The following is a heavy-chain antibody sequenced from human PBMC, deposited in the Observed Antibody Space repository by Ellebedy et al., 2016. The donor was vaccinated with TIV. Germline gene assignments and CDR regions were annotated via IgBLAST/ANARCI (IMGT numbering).Heavy chain of an antibody. CDR1: GYTFTNYG. Sequence: ASVKVSCKASGYTFTNYGISWVRQAPGQGLEWMGWISAYTGNTNYAQKFQGRVTMTSDTSISTAYMELSRLRSDDTAVYYCTAHLLPPLRAEYYYAMDLWGQGTTVIVSS. J-gene: IGHJ6*02. CDR3: TAHLLPPLRAEYYYAMDL. CDR2: ISAYTGNT. D-gene: IGHD6-6*01. V-gene: IGHV1-18*01.